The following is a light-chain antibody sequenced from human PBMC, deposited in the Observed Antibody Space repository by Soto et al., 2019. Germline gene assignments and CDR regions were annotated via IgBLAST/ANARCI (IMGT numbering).Light chain of an antibody. J-gene: IGLJ3*02. CDR1: TNDIGGYNY. Sequence: QSALTQPASVSGSPGQSITISCSGSTNDIGGYNYVSWYQHHPGKVPKVIIYEVRNRPSGVSNRFSGSKSGNTASLTISGLQADDEADYYCCSYTISATLVFGGGTKLTDL. V-gene: IGLV2-14*01. CDR3: CSYTISATLV. CDR2: EVR.